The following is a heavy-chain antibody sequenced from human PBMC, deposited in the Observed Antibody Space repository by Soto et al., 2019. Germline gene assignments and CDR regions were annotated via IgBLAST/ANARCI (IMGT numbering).Heavy chain of an antibody. CDR2: IWYDGSNK. D-gene: IGHD1-1*01. J-gene: IGHJ4*02. V-gene: IGHV3-33*01. CDR3: VRWGNWKVPDH. Sequence: QVQLVESGGGVVQPGKSLRLSCAASGFTFSSHGMHWVRQAPGKGPEWVAVIWYDGSNKYYADSVRGRITISRDNAKNTLYLQMNSLRVEETAVYHCVRWGNWKVPDHWGQGTLVTVSS. CDR1: GFTFSSHG.